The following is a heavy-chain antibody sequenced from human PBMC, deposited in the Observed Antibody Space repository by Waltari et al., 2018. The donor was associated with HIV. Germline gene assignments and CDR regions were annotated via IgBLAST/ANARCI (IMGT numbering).Heavy chain of an antibody. CDR3: ARGRGDY. Sequence: EVQLVEYGGGLVKPGGSLRLSCAASRFTVSSNYMSWVRQAPGKGLEWVSVIYSGGSTYYADSVKGRFTISRDNSKNTLYLQMNSLRAEDTAVYYCARGRGDYWGQGTLVTVSS. J-gene: IGHJ4*02. D-gene: IGHD3-10*01. V-gene: IGHV3-66*02. CDR2: IYSGGST. CDR1: RFTVSSNY.